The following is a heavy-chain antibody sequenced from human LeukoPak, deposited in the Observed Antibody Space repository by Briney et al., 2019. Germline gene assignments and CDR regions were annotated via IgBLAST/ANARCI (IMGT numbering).Heavy chain of an antibody. Sequence: GRSLRLSCAASGFTFDDYAMHWVRQAPGKGLEWVSGISWNSGSIGYADSVKGRFTISRDNAKNSLYLQMNSLRAEDTAFYYCEKALGIAAAGRSAPWGQGTLVPVS. CDR1: GFTFDDYA. CDR3: EKALGIAAAGRSAP. CDR2: ISWNSGSI. J-gene: IGHJ5*02. V-gene: IGHV3-9*01. D-gene: IGHD6-13*01.